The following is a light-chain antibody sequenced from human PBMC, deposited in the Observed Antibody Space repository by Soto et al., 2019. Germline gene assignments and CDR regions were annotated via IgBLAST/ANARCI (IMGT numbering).Light chain of an antibody. J-gene: IGLJ1*01. CDR1: SSDVGGYNY. CDR2: EVS. V-gene: IGLV2-14*01. CDR3: SSYTSSNTLI. Sequence: QSALTQPASVSGSPVQSITISCTGTSSDVGGYNYVSWYQQHPGKAPKVMIFEVSRRPSGVSNRFSGSKAGDTASLTISGLQAEDEADYYCSSYTSSNTLIFGTGTKVTVL.